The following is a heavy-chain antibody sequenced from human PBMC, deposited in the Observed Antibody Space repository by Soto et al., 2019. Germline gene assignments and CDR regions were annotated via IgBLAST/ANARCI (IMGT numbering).Heavy chain of an antibody. CDR1: GYTFTSYA. D-gene: IGHD6-19*01. CDR2: INAGNGNT. J-gene: IGHJ4*02. CDR3: ARGSGWYPPFDY. Sequence: QVQLVQSGAEEKKPGASVKVSCKASGYTFTSYAMHWVRQAPGQRLEWMGWINAGNGNTKYSQKFQGRVTITRDTSASTAYMELSSLRSDDTAVYYCARGSGWYPPFDYWGQGTLVTVSS. V-gene: IGHV1-3*05.